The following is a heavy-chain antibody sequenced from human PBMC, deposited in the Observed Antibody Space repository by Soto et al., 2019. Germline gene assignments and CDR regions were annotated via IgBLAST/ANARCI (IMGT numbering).Heavy chain of an antibody. Sequence: SETLSLTCAVYGGYFSGYYWSWIRQPPGKGLEWIGEINHSGSTNYNPSLKSRVTISVDTSKNQFSLKLSSVTAADTAVYYCARGPMIVVATGGFGFDYWGQGTLVTVSS. D-gene: IGHD3-22*01. CDR1: GGYFSGYY. J-gene: IGHJ4*02. V-gene: IGHV4-34*01. CDR2: INHSGST. CDR3: ARGPMIVVATGGFGFDY.